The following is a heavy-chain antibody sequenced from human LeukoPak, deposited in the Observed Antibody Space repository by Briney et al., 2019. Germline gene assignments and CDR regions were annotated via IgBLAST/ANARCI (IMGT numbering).Heavy chain of an antibody. CDR1: GCTFTIHA. V-gene: IGHV3-23*01. CDR3: AKERARYVVAVAGTGYY. J-gene: IGHJ4*02. Sequence: GRSLRLSCPASGCTFTIHAMRCVRHPAGKVLEWVSTFSGSGGSTSYADSVKGRFTISRDNSKNTVYLQMNSLRAEDTAVYYCAKERARYVVAVAGTGYYWGQGTLVTVSS. CDR2: FSGSGGST. D-gene: IGHD6-19*01.